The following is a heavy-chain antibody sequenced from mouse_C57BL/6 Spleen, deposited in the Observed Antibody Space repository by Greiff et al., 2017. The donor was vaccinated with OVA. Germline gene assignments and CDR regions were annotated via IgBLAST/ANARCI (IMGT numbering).Heavy chain of an antibody. CDR3: TSDWELYANYYAMDY. Sequence: EVMLVESGEGLVKPGGSLKLSCAASGFTFSSYAMSWVRQTPEKRLEWVAYISSGGDYIYYADTVKGRFTISRDNARNTLYLQMSSLKSEDTAMYYGTSDWELYANYYAMDYWGQGTSVTVSS. J-gene: IGHJ4*01. CDR1: GFTFSSYA. D-gene: IGHD4-1*01. CDR2: ISSGGDYI. V-gene: IGHV5-9-1*02.